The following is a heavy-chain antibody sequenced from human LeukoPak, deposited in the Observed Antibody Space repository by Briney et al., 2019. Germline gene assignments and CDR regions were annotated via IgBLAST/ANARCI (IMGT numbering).Heavy chain of an antibody. CDR3: AKDPFRFTSRSGAYYFDY. D-gene: IGHD6-13*01. J-gene: IGHJ4*02. Sequence: PGGSLRLSCAASGFTVTSNYMSWVRQAPGKGLEWVSAIGGAGGSTYYADSVRGRFTISRDDSKNTLYLQMNGLRAEDTAVYFCAKDPFRFTSRSGAYYFDYWGQGTLVTVSS. V-gene: IGHV3-23*01. CDR1: GFTVTSNY. CDR2: IGGAGGST.